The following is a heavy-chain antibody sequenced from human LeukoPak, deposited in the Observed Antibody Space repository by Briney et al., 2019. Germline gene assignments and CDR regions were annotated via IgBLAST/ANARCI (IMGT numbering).Heavy chain of an antibody. CDR2: MNPNSGNT. D-gene: IGHD6-13*01. CDR3: ARGRAAAGTFPYY. J-gene: IGHJ4*02. V-gene: IGHV1-8*01. CDR1: GYTFTSYD. Sequence: GASVKVSCKASGYTFTSYDINWVRQATGQGLEWMGWMNPNSGNTGYAQKFQGRVTMIRNTSISTAYMELSSLRSEDTAVYYCARGRAAAGTFPYYWGQGTLVTVSS.